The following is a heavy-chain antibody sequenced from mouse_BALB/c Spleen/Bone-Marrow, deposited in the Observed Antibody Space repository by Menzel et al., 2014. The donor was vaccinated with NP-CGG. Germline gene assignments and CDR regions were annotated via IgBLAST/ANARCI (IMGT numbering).Heavy chain of an antibody. CDR1: GFNIKDTY. D-gene: IGHD2-4*01. CDR3: ATMITDWYFDV. CDR2: IDPANGNT. V-gene: IGHV14-3*02. Sequence: DVHLVESGAELVKPGASVKLSCTASGFNIKDTYMHWVKQRPEQGLEWIGRIDPANGNTKYDPKFQGKATITADTSSNTAYLQLSSLTSEDTAVYYCATMITDWYFDVWGAGTTVTVSP. J-gene: IGHJ1*01.